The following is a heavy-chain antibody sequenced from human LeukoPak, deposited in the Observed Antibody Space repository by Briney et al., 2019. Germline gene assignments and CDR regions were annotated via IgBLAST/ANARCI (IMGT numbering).Heavy chain of an antibody. D-gene: IGHD2-2*01. Sequence: GGSLRLSCAASGFTFSSYAMSWVRQAPGKGLEWVTIIWFDGTNKYYADSVKGRFSISRDNSKNTLYLQMNSLRPEDTAVYYCARDRGTTSSSGWYFDPWGRGTLVTVSS. J-gene: IGHJ2*01. CDR2: IWFDGTNK. CDR3: ARDRGTTSSSGWYFDP. CDR1: GFTFSSYA. V-gene: IGHV3-33*08.